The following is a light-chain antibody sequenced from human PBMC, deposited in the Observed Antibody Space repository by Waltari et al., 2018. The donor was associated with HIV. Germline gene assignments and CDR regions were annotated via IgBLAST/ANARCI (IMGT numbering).Light chain of an antibody. CDR3: AAWDHSLSARV. CDR2: RDN. J-gene: IGLJ3*02. V-gene: IGLV1-47*01. Sequence: QSVLTQPPSASGTPGQRVTISCSGSNSNIGSNSVYWYQQFPGTAPKLPIYRDNQRPSGVPDRFSGSKSGTSASLAISGLRSEDEADYYCAAWDHSLSARVFGGGTKMTVL. CDR1: NSNIGSNS.